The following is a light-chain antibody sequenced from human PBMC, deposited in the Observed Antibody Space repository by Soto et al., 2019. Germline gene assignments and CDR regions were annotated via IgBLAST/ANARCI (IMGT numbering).Light chain of an antibody. CDR2: DAS. CDR1: QSVSSY. Sequence: EIVLTQSPATLASSPGERATLSCRASQSVSSYLAWYQQKPGQAPRLLIYDASNRATGIPARFSGSGSGTEFTLTISSLEPEDFAVFYCQQRSNWPRTFREGTKV. V-gene: IGKV3-11*01. CDR3: QQRSNWPRT. J-gene: IGKJ1*01.